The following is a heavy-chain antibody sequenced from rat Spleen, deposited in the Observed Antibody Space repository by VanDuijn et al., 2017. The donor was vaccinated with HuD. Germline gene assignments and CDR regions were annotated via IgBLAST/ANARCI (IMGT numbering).Heavy chain of an antibody. CDR3: ARRHYGYTDYFDY. CDR2: ISYGDSSGHSST. D-gene: IGHD1-9*01. V-gene: IGHV5-29*01. J-gene: IGHJ2*01. Sequence: EVQLVESDGGLVQPGKSLKLSCEVSGFTFNNYDMAWVRQAPTTGLEWVATISYGDSSGHSSTYYRDSVKGRFTISRDNAKSTLNLQMDSLRSEDTATYYCARRHYGYTDYFDYWGQGVMVTVSS. CDR1: GFTFNNYD.